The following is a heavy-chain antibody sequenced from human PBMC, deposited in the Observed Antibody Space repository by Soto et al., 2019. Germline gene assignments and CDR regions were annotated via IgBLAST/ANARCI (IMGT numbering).Heavy chain of an antibody. V-gene: IGHV4-39*01. J-gene: IGHJ4*02. CDR3: DRHATTFDY. CDR2: IYYSGST. D-gene: IGHD1-26*01. CDR1: GGSISSSSYY. Sequence: QLQLQESGPGLVKPSETLSLTCTVSGGSISSSSYYWGWIRQPPGKGLEWIGSIYYSGSTYYNPSLKSRVTISVDTSKNQFSLKRSSVTAADTAVDDCDRHATTFDYWGQGTLVTVSS.